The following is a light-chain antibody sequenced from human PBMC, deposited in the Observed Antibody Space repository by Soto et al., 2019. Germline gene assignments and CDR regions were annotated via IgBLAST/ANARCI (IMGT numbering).Light chain of an antibody. CDR3: SSFTASTTQV. Sequence: QSALTQPASVSGSPGQSITISCTGTSSDVGRYNYVSWYQQHPGKAPKLMIYDVNTRPSGVSNRFSGSKSGNTASLTISGLQAEDAADYYCSSFTASTTQVFGPGTKVTVL. CDR2: DVN. V-gene: IGLV2-14*03. J-gene: IGLJ1*01. CDR1: SSDVGRYNY.